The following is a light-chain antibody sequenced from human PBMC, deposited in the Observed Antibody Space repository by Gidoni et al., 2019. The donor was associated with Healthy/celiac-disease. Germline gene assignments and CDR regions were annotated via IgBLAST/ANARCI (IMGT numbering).Light chain of an antibody. CDR2: DVS. CDR1: SSDVGGYNY. CDR3: SSYTSSSTPS. V-gene: IGLV2-14*01. Sequence: QSALTQPASVSGSPGQSIPISCTGTSSDVGGYNYVSWYQQHPGKAPKLMIYDVSNRPSGVSTRFSGSKSGNTASLTISGLQAEDEADYYCSSYTSSSTPSFGGGTKLTVL. J-gene: IGLJ2*01.